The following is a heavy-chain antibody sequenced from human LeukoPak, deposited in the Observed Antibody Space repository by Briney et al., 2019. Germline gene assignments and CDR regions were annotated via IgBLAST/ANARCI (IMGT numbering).Heavy chain of an antibody. Sequence: SETLSLTCTVSGGFISSYYWSWIRQPPGKGLEWIGYIYYSGSTNYNPSLKSRVTMSVDTSKNQFSLNLSSVTAADTAAYYCARGRYCSGGSCFSHYFDYWGQGTLVTVSA. CDR2: IYYSGST. CDR3: ARGRYCSGGSCFSHYFDY. V-gene: IGHV4-59*01. J-gene: IGHJ4*02. D-gene: IGHD2-15*01. CDR1: GGFISSYY.